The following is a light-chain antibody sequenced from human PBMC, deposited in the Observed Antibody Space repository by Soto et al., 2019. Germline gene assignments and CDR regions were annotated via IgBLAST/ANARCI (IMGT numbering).Light chain of an antibody. Sequence: IQMTPQPSTLSASVGDRVPITCRASQSISSWLAWYQQKPGKAPKLLIYKASSLESGVPSRFSGSGSGTDFTLTINSLQPEDFATYYCQQAASFPITFGQGSRLEV. CDR1: QSISSW. V-gene: IGKV1-5*03. CDR2: KAS. J-gene: IGKJ5*01. CDR3: QQAASFPIT.